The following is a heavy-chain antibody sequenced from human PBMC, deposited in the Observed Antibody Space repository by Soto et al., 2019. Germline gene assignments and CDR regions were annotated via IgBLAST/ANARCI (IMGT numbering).Heavy chain of an antibody. V-gene: IGHV1-2*02. J-gene: IGHJ4*02. D-gene: IGHD3-10*01. Sequence: KVYWKSSGYAFTGYYMPCVRQAPGQGLECMGWINPNSGGTNYAQKFQGRVTMTRDTSISTAYMELSRLRSDDTAVYYCARGGPYGPSPFDYWGQGTPVPGSS. CDR2: INPNSGGT. CDR3: ARGGPYGPSPFDY. CDR1: GYAFTGYY.